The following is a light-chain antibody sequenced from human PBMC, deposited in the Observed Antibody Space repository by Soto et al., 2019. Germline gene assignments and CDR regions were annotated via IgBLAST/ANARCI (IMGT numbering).Light chain of an antibody. CDR1: QSISSW. CDR3: QQYNSYLT. J-gene: IGKJ1*01. CDR2: DAS. V-gene: IGKV1-5*01. Sequence: DIQMTQSPSTLSASVGDRVTITCRASQSISSWLAWYQQKPGKAPKLLTYDASSWESGVPSRFSGSGSGTEFTLTISSLQPDDFATYYCQQYNSYLTFGQGTKVEIK.